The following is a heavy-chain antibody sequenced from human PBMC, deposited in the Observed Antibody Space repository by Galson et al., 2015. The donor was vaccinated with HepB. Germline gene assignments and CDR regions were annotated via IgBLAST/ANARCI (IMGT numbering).Heavy chain of an antibody. D-gene: IGHD3-3*01. Sequence: ETLSLTCTVSGGSISSSSYYWGWIRQPPGKGLEWIGSIYYSGSTYYNPSLKSRVTISVDTSKNQFSLKLSSVTAADTAVYYCATNSGRGYQHPLFDYWGQGTLVTVSS. V-gene: IGHV4-39*07. J-gene: IGHJ4*02. CDR3: ATNSGRGYQHPLFDY. CDR1: GGSISSSSYY. CDR2: IYYSGST.